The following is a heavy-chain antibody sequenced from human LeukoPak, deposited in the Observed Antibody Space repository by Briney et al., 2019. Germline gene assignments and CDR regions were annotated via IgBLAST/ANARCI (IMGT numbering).Heavy chain of an antibody. CDR1: GYTFTGYY. Sequence: ASVKVSCKASGYTFTGYYMHWVRQAPGQGLEWMGWINPNSGGTNYAQKFQGRVTMTRDTSISTAYMELSRLRSDDTAVYYCVRDRTKYCSSTSCPLDYWGQGTLVTVSS. CDR3: VRDRTKYCSSTSCPLDY. CDR2: INPNSGGT. J-gene: IGHJ4*02. D-gene: IGHD2-2*01. V-gene: IGHV1-2*02.